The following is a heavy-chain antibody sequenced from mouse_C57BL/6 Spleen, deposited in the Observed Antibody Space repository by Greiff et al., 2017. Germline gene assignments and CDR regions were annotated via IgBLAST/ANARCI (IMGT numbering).Heavy chain of an antibody. CDR1: GFSLTSYA. CDR3: AKPYYSNVYYAMDY. Sequence: VQLVESGPGLVAPSQSLSITCTVSGFSLTSYAISWVRQPPGKGLEWLGVIWTGGGTNYNSALKSRLSISKDNSKSQVFLKLNSLQTDDTATYYCAKPYYSNVYYAMDYWGQGTSVTVSS. V-gene: IGHV2-9-1*01. D-gene: IGHD2-5*01. CDR2: IWTGGGT. J-gene: IGHJ4*01.